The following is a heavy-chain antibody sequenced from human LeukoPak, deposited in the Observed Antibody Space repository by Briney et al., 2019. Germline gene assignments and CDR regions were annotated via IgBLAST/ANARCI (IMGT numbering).Heavy chain of an antibody. CDR2: ISYDGSNK. D-gene: IGHD6-19*01. J-gene: IGHJ4*02. CDR1: GFTFSSYG. CDR3: AKDRLAVAGTLILDY. Sequence: GGALRLSCAAYGFTFSSYGMHWVRQAPGKGLEWVAVISYDGSNKYYADFVKGRFTISRDNSKNMLYLQMNSLRAEDTAVYYCAKDRLAVAGTLILDYWGQGTLVTVSS. V-gene: IGHV3-30*18.